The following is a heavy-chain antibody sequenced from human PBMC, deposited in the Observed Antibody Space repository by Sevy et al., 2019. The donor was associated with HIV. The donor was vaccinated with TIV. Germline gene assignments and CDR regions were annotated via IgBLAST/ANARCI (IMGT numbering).Heavy chain of an antibody. CDR2: ISYDGSNK. D-gene: IGHD6-13*01. V-gene: IGHV3-30-3*01. Sequence: GGSLRLSCAASGFTFSSYAMHWVRQAPGKGLEWVAVISYDGSNKYYADSVKGRFTISRDNSKNTLYLQMNSLRAEDTAVYYCAREFSPSGTVYYYGMEVWGQGTTVTVSS. J-gene: IGHJ6*02. CDR3: AREFSPSGTVYYYGMEV. CDR1: GFTFSSYA.